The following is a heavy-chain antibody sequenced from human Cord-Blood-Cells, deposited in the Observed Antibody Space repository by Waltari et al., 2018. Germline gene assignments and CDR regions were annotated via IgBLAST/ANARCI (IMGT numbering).Heavy chain of an antibody. Sequence: QVQLQESGPGLVKPSETLSLTCTVSGGSISSYYWSWIRQPPGKGLEWIGYIYYSGSTNYNPSLKRRVTISVDTSKNQFSLKLSSVTAADTAVYYCARAGTAMVDYYYYYYMDVWGKGTTVTVSS. V-gene: IGHV4-59*01. J-gene: IGHJ6*03. D-gene: IGHD5-18*01. CDR1: GGSISSYY. CDR3: ARAGTAMVDYYYYYYMDV. CDR2: IYYSGST.